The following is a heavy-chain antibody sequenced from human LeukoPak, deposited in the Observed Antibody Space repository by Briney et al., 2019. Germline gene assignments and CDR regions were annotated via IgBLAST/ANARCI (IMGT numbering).Heavy chain of an antibody. CDR1: GVSISSSSFY. CDR3: ASTVVTQYYYYYYGMDV. D-gene: IGHD4-23*01. CDR2: INHSGST. J-gene: IGHJ6*02. V-gene: IGHV4-39*07. Sequence: PSETLSLTCTVSGVSISSSSFYWGWIRQPPGKGLEWIGEINHSGSTNYNPSLKSRVTISVDTSKNQFSLKLSSVTAADTAVYYCASTVVTQYYYYYYGMDVWGQGTTVTVSS.